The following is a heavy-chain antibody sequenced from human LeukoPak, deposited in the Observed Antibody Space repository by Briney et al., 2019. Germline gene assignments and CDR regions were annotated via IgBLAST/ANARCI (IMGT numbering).Heavy chain of an antibody. CDR1: GGSLSSYY. V-gene: IGHV4-59*01. CDR2: IYYSGSPNYN. Sequence: ASETLSLACTVSGGSLSSYYWSWIRQPPGKGLEWIGHIYYSGSPNYNNYNPSLKSRVTISVDTSKHQFSLKLSSVTAADTAVYSCARSGPPRYSYGLNFDYWGPGTLVTVSS. J-gene: IGHJ4*02. D-gene: IGHD5-18*01. CDR3: ARSGPPRYSYGLNFDY.